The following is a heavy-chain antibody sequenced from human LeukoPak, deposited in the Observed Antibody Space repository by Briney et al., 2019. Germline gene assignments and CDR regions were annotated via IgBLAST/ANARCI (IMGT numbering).Heavy chain of an antibody. J-gene: IGHJ3*02. CDR1: GDSISSGDYY. Sequence: SETLSLTCTVSGDSISSGDYYWGWIRQPPGKGLEWIGRISSSGSTYYNPSLKSRVTISVDTSKNQFSLKLSSVTAADTAVYFCARGPYSYDSSGAFDIWGQGRMVTVSS. CDR3: ARGPYSYDSSGAFDI. CDR2: ISSSGST. V-gene: IGHV4-61*02. D-gene: IGHD3-22*01.